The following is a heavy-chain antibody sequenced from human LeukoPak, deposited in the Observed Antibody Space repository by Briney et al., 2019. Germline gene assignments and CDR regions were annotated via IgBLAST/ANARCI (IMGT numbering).Heavy chain of an antibody. V-gene: IGHV1-18*01. CDR1: GYTFTSYG. J-gene: IGHJ4*02. CDR3: ARLLGYSSSTSCSEFDY. D-gene: IGHD2-2*01. Sequence: GASVKVSCKASGYTFTSYGISWVRQAPGQGLEWMGWISAYNGNTNYAQKLQGRVTMTTDTSTSTAYMELRSLRSDDTAVYYCARLLGYSSSTSCSEFDYWGQGTLVTVSS. CDR2: ISAYNGNT.